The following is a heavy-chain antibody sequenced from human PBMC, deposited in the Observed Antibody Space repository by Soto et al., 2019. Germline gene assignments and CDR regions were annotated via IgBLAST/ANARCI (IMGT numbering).Heavy chain of an antibody. J-gene: IGHJ5*02. Sequence: QVQLQQWGAGLLKPSETLSLTCAVYGGSFSGYYWSWIRQPPGKGLEWIGEINHSGSTNYNPSLKSRVTISVDPSKNQFSLKLSSVTAADTAVYYCARGRWYYYGSGSQNDHGWFDPWGQGTLVTVSS. CDR1: GGSFSGYY. CDR3: ARGRWYYYGSGSQNDHGWFDP. CDR2: INHSGST. D-gene: IGHD3-10*01. V-gene: IGHV4-34*01.